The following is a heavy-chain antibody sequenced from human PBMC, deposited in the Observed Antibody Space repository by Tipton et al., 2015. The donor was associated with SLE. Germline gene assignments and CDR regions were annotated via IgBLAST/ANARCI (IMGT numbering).Heavy chain of an antibody. V-gene: IGHV4-61*09. CDR3: ARGREWNWSPYYMDV. Sequence: TLSLTCSVSGGSISSVSDYWRWIRQPAGEGLEWIGHIYTSGSTNNNPSLKSRVTISVDTSRDQFSLTLNSVTAADTGIYYCARGREWNWSPYYMDVWGKGTTVTVSS. CDR2: IYTSGST. D-gene: IGHD1-7*01. J-gene: IGHJ6*03. CDR1: GGSISSVSDY.